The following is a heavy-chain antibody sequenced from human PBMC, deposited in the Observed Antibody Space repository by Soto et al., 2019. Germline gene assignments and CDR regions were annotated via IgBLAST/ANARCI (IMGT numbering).Heavy chain of an antibody. CDR2: ISTTSGTI. D-gene: IGHD2-15*01. CDR3: ARRPGYCTGGSCFLDF. V-gene: IGHV3-48*02. J-gene: IGHJ4*02. CDR1: GFTFSSNS. Sequence: EVQLVESGGGMVQRGGSLRLSCAASGFTFSSNSMHWVRQAPGKGLEWVSYISTTSGTIYYADSVTGRFTISRDNAKNSLFLQMNSLTDEDTAVYFCARRPGYCTGGSCFLDFWGQGTLVTVSS.